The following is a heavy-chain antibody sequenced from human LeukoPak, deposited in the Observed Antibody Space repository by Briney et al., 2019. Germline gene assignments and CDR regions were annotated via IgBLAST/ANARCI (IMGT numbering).Heavy chain of an antibody. V-gene: IGHV3-64D*06. CDR2: INNNGDST. CDR1: GFTFSTFA. D-gene: IGHD3-16*01. J-gene: IGHJ3*02. CDR3: VKTMMTFGGVIRTDAFDI. Sequence: PGGSLRLSCSASGFTFSTFAMHWVRQAPGKRLEYVSGINNNGDSTYYSDSVKARLTISRDNSKNTLFLPMASLRAEDTAVYYCVKTMMTFGGVIRTDAFDIWGQGTMVIVSS.